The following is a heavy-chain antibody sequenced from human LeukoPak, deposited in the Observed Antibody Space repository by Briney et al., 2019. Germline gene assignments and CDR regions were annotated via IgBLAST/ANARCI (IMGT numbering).Heavy chain of an antibody. CDR1: GYTFTNYY. D-gene: IGHD4-17*01. CDR3: ARDQATVTTPWVDS. V-gene: IGHV1-2*02. CDR2: INPNSGGT. J-gene: IGHJ4*02. Sequence: ASVKVSCKASGYTFTNYYIHWVRRAPGQGLEWMGWINPNSGGTNSAQKFQGRVTMTRDTSISTAYTELSRLRSDDTAVYYCARDQATVTTPWVDSWGQGSLVTVSS.